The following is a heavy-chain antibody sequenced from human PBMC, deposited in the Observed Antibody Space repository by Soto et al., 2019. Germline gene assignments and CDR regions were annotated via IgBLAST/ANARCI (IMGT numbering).Heavy chain of an antibody. CDR1: GYTFTSYA. J-gene: IGHJ6*02. CDR3: ARDLYYYDSSGYSSRYYYGMDV. Sequence: QVQLVQSGAEVKKPGASVKVSCKASGYTFTSYAMHWVRQAPGQRLEWMGWINAGNGNTKYSQKFQGRVTITRDTSASXXYXEXXSLRSEDTAVYYCARDLYYYDSSGYSSRYYYGMDVWGQGTTVTVSS. D-gene: IGHD3-22*01. CDR2: INAGNGNT. V-gene: IGHV1-3*01.